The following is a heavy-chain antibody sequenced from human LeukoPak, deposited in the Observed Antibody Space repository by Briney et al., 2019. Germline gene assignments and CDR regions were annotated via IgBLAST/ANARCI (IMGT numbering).Heavy chain of an antibody. D-gene: IGHD3-16*01. CDR3: ARGGVGYFDY. V-gene: IGHV4-59*01. CDR1: GGSISCYY. CDR2: IYYSGST. J-gene: IGHJ4*02. Sequence: SETLSLTCTVSGGSISCYYWSWIRQPPGKGLEWIGYIYYSGSTNYNPSLKSRVTISVDTSKNQFSLKLSSVTAADTAVYCCARGGVGYFDYWGQGTLVTVSS.